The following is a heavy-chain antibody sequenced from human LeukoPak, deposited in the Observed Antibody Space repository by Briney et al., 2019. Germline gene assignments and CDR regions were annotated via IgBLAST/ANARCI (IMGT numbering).Heavy chain of an antibody. D-gene: IGHD2-21*02. CDR1: GYTLTSNY. CDR2: INPSGGST. Sequence: ASVKVSCKASGYTLTSNYIHWVRQAPGQGLEWMGIINPSGGSTTYAQKFQGRVTMTRDTSTSTVYMELTSLRSEDTAVYYCAKGRSDSFAYYYYLDVWGKGTTVTVSS. V-gene: IGHV1-46*03. CDR3: AKGRSDSFAYYYYLDV. J-gene: IGHJ6*03.